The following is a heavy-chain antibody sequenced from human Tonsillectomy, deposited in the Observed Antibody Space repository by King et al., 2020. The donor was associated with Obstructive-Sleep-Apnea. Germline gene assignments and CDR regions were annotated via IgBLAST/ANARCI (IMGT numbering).Heavy chain of an antibody. Sequence: VQLVESGGGLVQPGGSLRLSCAASGFTFSTYAMSWVRQAPGKGLEWVSSISGSGATTYYADSVKGRFTISRDNSKNTLYLQMNSLRAEDTAVYYCAKHTAVGSYYYFDYWGQGTLVTVSS. CDR1: GFTFSTYA. J-gene: IGHJ4*02. CDR2: ISGSGATT. CDR3: AKHTAVGSYYYFDY. V-gene: IGHV3-23*04. D-gene: IGHD1-26*01.